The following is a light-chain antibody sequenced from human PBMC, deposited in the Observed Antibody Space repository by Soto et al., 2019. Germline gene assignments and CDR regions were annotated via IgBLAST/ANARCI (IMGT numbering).Light chain of an antibody. V-gene: IGKV2-28*01. Sequence: DIVMTQSPLSLPVTPGEPASISCRSSQSLLHSNGYNYLDWYLQKPGQSPQLLIYLGSNRASGVPDRFSGSGSGTDFTLKISRVEAEDVGVYYCMQALQRPRTFGGGTKVEIK. CDR1: QSLLHSNGYNY. J-gene: IGKJ4*01. CDR3: MQALQRPRT. CDR2: LGS.